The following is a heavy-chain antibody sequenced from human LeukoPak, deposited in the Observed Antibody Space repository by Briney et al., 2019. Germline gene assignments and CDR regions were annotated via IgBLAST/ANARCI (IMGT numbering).Heavy chain of an antibody. J-gene: IGHJ3*02. Sequence: PSETLSLTCTVSGGSISSYYWSWIRQPPGKGLEWIGYIYYSGSTNYNPSLKSRVTISVDTSKNQFSLKLSSVTAADTAVYYCARTCGGDCSGGDAFDIWGQGTMVTVSS. CDR2: IYYSGST. D-gene: IGHD2-21*02. CDR1: GGSISSYY. V-gene: IGHV4-59*01. CDR3: ARTCGGDCSGGDAFDI.